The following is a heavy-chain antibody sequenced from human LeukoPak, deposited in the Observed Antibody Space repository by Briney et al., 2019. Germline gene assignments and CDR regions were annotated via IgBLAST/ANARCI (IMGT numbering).Heavy chain of an antibody. CDR3: ARDRVKVGATYYYYMDV. D-gene: IGHD1-26*01. V-gene: IGHV1-2*02. Sequence: GASVKVSCKASGYTFTGYYMHWVRQAPGQGLEWMGWINPNSGGTNCAQKFQGRVTMTRDTSISTAYMELSRLRSDDTAVYYCARDRVKVGATYYYYMDVWGKGTTVTISS. CDR1: GYTFTGYY. CDR2: INPNSGGT. J-gene: IGHJ6*03.